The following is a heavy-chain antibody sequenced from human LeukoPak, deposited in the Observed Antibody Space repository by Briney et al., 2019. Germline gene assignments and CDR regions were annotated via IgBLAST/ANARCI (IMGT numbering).Heavy chain of an antibody. V-gene: IGHV1-18*01. CDR2: ISAYNGNT. CDR1: GYTFTSYG. D-gene: IGHD6-19*01. J-gene: IGHJ4*02. CDR3: ARGRSSGWLRQEYFDY. Sequence: GASVKVSCKASGYTFTSYGISWVRQAPGQGLEWMGWISAYNGNTNYAQKLQGRVTMTTDTSTSTAYMELRSLRSDDTAVYYCARGRSSGWLRQEYFDYWGQGTLVTVSS.